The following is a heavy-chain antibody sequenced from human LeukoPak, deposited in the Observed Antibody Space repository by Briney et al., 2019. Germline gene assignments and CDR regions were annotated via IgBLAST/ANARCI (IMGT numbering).Heavy chain of an antibody. J-gene: IGHJ6*03. V-gene: IGHV3-7*01. Sequence: GGSLRLSCAASGFTFSNSWMCWVRQAPGKGLAWVANIKEDGSEKYSVDSVKGRFTISRDNAKNSLYLQMVSLRAEDTAVYYCVRGVGYCSTTSCRDYYYMDAWGKGTTVTVS. CDR2: IKEDGSEK. D-gene: IGHD2-2*01. CDR3: VRGVGYCSTTSCRDYYYMDA. CDR1: GFTFSNSW.